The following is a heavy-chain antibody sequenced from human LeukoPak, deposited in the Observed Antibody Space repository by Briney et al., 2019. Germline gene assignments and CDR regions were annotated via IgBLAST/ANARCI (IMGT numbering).Heavy chain of an antibody. J-gene: IGHJ5*02. CDR3: ARHCGSSTSCLDP. CDR1: GGSISGFSYY. V-gene: IGHV4-39*01. Sequence: PSETLSLTCTVSGGSISGFSYYWGWIRQPPGKGLEWIGNIFYTGTTYYNPSLQSRVTVSVDTSKNQFSLKVKSVTAADTAVYYCARHCGSSTSCLDPWGQGTLVTVSS. CDR2: IFYTGTT. D-gene: IGHD2-2*01.